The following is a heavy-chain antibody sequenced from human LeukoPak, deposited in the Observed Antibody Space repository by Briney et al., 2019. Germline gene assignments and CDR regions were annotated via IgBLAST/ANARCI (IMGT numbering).Heavy chain of an antibody. D-gene: IGHD3-22*01. J-gene: IGHJ6*03. V-gene: IGHV4-38-2*02. CDR1: GYSINSGYC. Sequence: SETLSLTCIVSGYSINSGYCWGWIRQSPGKGLEWIASISHSGMPYYSPSLKSRVTVSVDTSNNQFSLRLSSVTAADTAVYYCAGKDYYDSSGSISSYYYYYYYMDVWGKGTTVTVSS. CDR3: AGKDYYDSSGSISSYYYYYYYMDV. CDR2: ISHSGMP.